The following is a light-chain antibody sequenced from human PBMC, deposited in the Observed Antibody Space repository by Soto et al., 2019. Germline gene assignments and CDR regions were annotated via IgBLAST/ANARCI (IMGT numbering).Light chain of an antibody. J-gene: IGLJ2*01. CDR2: EVT. CDR1: TSDVGGYNY. CDR3: SSYTSTSTLV. Sequence: QSALTQPASVSGSPGQSITISCTGTTSDVGGYNYVSWYQQHPGKAPKLMIYEVTDRPSGVSNRFSGCKSGITASLTISGLQAEDEADYYCSSYTSTSTLVFGGGTKLTVL. V-gene: IGLV2-14*01.